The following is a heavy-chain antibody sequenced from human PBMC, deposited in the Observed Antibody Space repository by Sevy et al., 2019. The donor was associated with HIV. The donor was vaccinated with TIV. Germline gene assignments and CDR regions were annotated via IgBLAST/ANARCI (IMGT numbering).Heavy chain of an antibody. CDR2: LKHRAYGGTL. CDR3: TLWKGAQSIFDY. CDR1: GFIFGDYA. Sequence: GGALRLSCTASGFIFGDYAMSWVRQAPGKGLEWVAFLKHRAYGGTLDYAASVKGRFTISRDDSKSVAHLQMNDLKTEDTAIYYCTLWKGAQSIFDYWGQGALVTVSS. D-gene: IGHD1-1*01. V-gene: IGHV3-49*04. J-gene: IGHJ4*02.